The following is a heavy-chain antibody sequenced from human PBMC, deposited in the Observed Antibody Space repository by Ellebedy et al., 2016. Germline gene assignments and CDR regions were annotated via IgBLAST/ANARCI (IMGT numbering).Heavy chain of an antibody. CDR1: GFTFSSYG. D-gene: IGHD5-12*01. J-gene: IGHJ4*02. Sequence: GESLKISXAASGFTFSSYGMHWVRQAPGKGLEWVAVISYDGSNKYYADSVKGRFTISRDNSKNTLYLQMNSLRAEDTAVYYCARGSVATTNFDYWGQGTLVTVSS. V-gene: IGHV3-30*03. CDR2: ISYDGSNK. CDR3: ARGSVATTNFDY.